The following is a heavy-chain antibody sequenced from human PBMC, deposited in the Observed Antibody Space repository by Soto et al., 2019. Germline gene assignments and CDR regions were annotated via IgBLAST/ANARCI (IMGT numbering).Heavy chain of an antibody. CDR3: LRSYGDSYYFYYGMDI. Sequence: GESLKISCEGSGFIFSRYKIGWVRQMPGKGLEWMGIINPGNSDTTYSPSFQGQVTISADNSINTAYLQWSSLRASDTAMYYCLRSYGDSYYFYYGMDIWGQGTTVTVSS. CDR1: GFIFSRYK. J-gene: IGHJ6*02. D-gene: IGHD2-21*02. V-gene: IGHV5-51*01. CDR2: INPGNSDT.